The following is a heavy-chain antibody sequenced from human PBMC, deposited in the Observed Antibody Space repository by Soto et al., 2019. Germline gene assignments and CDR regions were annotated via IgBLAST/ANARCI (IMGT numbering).Heavy chain of an antibody. CDR3: ADTLFGVVRSPFDY. CDR2: ISGSGDST. D-gene: IGHD3-3*01. J-gene: IGHJ4*02. Sequence: LRLSCAASGFTFSSYAMNWVRQAPGKGLEWVSVISGSGDSTYYADSVKGRFTISRDNSKNTLYLQMNSLRAEGTAVYYCADTLFGVVRSPFDYWGQGTLVTVSS. V-gene: IGHV3-23*01. CDR1: GFTFSSYA.